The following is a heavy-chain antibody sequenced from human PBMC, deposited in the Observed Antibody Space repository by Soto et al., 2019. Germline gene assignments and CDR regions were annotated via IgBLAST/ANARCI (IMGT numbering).Heavy chain of an antibody. CDR3: ARAGYYDSSGYYESLFDY. V-gene: IGHV4-30-4*01. CDR2: IYYSGST. Sequence: PSETLSLTCTVSGGSISAGDYYWAWIRQPPGKGLEWIGYIYYSGSTYYNPSLKSRVTISVDTSKNQFSLKLNSVTAADTAVYYCARAGYYDSSGYYESLFDYWGQGTLVTVSS. D-gene: IGHD3-22*01. J-gene: IGHJ4*02. CDR1: GGSISAGDYY.